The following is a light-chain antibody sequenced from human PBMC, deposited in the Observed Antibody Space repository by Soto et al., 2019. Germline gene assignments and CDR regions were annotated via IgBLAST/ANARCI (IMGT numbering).Light chain of an antibody. CDR2: GAS. V-gene: IGKV3-15*01. CDR3: QQYNDWPPNYP. Sequence: TIMTQSPGTLSVSPGERATISCSASQAISYNVAWYQHFPGQAPRLLIHGASTRANGVPARFSGSGSGTDFTLTITSVQSEDFATYYCQQYNDWPPNYPFGCGTKLEI. CDR1: QAISYN. J-gene: IGKJ2*01.